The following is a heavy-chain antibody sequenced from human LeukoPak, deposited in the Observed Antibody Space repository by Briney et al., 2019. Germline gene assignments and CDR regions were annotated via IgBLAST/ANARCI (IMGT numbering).Heavy chain of an antibody. J-gene: IGHJ6*03. CDR1: GYTFTSYG. CDR2: ISAYNGNT. CDR3: ARGQTYYDFWSGYYPKYYYYYMDV. V-gene: IGHV1-18*01. Sequence: ASVKVSCKASGYTFTSYGISWVRQAPGQGLEWMGWISAYNGNTNYAQKLQGRVTVTTDTSTSTAYMELRSLRSDDTAVYYCARGQTYYDFWSGYYPKYYYYYMDVWGKGTTVTVSS. D-gene: IGHD3-3*01.